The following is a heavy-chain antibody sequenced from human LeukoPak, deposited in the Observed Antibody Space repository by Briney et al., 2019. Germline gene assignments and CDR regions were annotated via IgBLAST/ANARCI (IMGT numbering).Heavy chain of an antibody. CDR2: IKQDGSEK. D-gene: IGHD1-26*01. V-gene: IGHV3-7*01. Sequence: GGSLRLSCAASGFTFSSYWMSWVRQAPGKGLEWVANIKQDGSEKYYVDSVKDRFTISRDNAKNSLYLQMSSLRAEDTAVYYCARKGGGEWELLYYFDYWGQGTLATVSS. J-gene: IGHJ4*02. CDR3: ARKGGGEWELLYYFDY. CDR1: GFTFSSYW.